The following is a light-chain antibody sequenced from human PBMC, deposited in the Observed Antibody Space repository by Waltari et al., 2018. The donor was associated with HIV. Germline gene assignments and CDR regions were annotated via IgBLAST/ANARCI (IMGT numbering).Light chain of an antibody. CDR1: QSLLYGSNNKNY. V-gene: IGKV4-1*01. CDR2: WAS. Sequence: DVVMTQSPDSLTVSVGERATLNCKSSQSLLYGSNNKNYLAWYQQRPGHRPKLLIYWASTRQSGVPDRFSGSGSGTDFSLTISGLQAEDVAVYYCQQYYLVPYTFGQGTKLEIK. CDR3: QQYYLVPYT. J-gene: IGKJ2*01.